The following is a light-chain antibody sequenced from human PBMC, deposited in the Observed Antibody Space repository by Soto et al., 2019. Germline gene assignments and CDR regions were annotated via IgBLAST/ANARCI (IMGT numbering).Light chain of an antibody. V-gene: IGLV2-14*01. Sequence: QSVLTQSASVSGSPGRSITISCTGTSTDIGTYNSVSWYQHHPGKAPKLLIFEVIDRPSGVSDRFSGSKSGNTASLTISSLQFEDEADYYCCSYTTTYTLVFGGGTKLTVL. J-gene: IGLJ3*02. CDR2: EVI. CDR1: STDIGTYNS. CDR3: CSYTTTYTLV.